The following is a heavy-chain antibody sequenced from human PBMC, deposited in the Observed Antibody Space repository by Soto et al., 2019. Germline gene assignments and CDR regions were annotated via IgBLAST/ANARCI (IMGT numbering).Heavy chain of an antibody. Sequence: QVQLQESGPGLVKPSGTLSLTCAVSGGSISSSNWWSWVRQPPGKGLEWIGEIYHSGSTNYNPSLKGRVTISVDKSKNQFSLKLSSVTAADTAVYYCARAGLDYYDSSGYSDAFDIWGQGTMVTVSS. D-gene: IGHD3-22*01. CDR1: GGSISSSNW. CDR3: ARAGLDYYDSSGYSDAFDI. CDR2: IYHSGST. V-gene: IGHV4-4*02. J-gene: IGHJ3*02.